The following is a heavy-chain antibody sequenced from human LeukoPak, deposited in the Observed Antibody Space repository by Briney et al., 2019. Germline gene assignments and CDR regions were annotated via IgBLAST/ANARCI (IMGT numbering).Heavy chain of an antibody. J-gene: IGHJ4*02. Sequence: GESLKISCKGSGYSFTDYWIGWVRQMPGRGLEWMGIIYPGDSDTRYSPSFQGQVTVSADKSISTAYLQWSSLKASDTAMYYCASSVPGTEFYFDYWGQGTLVTVSS. D-gene: IGHD6-19*01. CDR1: GYSFTDYW. V-gene: IGHV5-51*01. CDR2: IYPGDSDT. CDR3: ASSVPGTEFYFDY.